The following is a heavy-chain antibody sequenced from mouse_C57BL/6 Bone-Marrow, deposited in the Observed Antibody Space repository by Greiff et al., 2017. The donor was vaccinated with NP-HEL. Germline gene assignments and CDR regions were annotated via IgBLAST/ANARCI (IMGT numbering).Heavy chain of an antibody. D-gene: IGHD2-9*01. CDR3: ASTYYGYDYAMDY. Sequence: QVHVKQPGAELVKPGASVKMSCKASGYTFTSYWITWVKQRPGQGLEWIGDIYPGSGSTNYNEKFKSKATLTVDTSSSTAYMQLSSLTSEDSAVYYCASTYYGYDYAMDYWGQGTSVTVSS. J-gene: IGHJ4*01. CDR2: IYPGSGST. V-gene: IGHV1-55*01. CDR1: GYTFTSYW.